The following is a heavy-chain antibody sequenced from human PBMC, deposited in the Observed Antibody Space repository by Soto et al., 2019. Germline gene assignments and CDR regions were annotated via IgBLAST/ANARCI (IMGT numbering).Heavy chain of an antibody. CDR2: IIPIFGTA. Sequence: QVQLVQSGAEVKKPGSSVKVSCKAPGGTFSSYAISWVRQAPGQGPEWMGGIIPIFGTANYAQKFQGRVTSTADESTSTGYMELSSLRSEDTAVYYCARSQGGSSSLDIYYYYYYGMDVWGQGTTVTVSS. CDR3: ARSQGGSSSLDIYYYYYYGMDV. CDR1: GGTFSSYA. V-gene: IGHV1-69*01. D-gene: IGHD2-15*01. J-gene: IGHJ6*02.